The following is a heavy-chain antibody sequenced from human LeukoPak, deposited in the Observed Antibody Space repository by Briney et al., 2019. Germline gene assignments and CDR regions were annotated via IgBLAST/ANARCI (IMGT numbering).Heavy chain of an antibody. J-gene: IGHJ4*02. D-gene: IGHD6-6*01. V-gene: IGHV4-34*01. CDR1: GGSFSGYY. CDR2: INHSGST. CDR3: ARRKKAARHLGYFDY. Sequence: PSETLSLTCAVYGGSFSGYYWSWIRQPPGKGLEWIGEINHSGSTNYNPSLKSRVTISVDTSKNQFSLKLSSVTAADTAVYYCARRKKAARHLGYFDYWGQGTLVTVSS.